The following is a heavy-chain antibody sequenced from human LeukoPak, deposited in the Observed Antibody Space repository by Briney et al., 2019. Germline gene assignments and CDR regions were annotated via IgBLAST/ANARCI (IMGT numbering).Heavy chain of an antibody. CDR2: INSDGSNT. J-gene: IGHJ4*02. V-gene: IGHV3-74*01. Sequence: GGSLRLSCAASGFTFSTYWMHWVRQVPGKGLVWVSRINSDGSNTRYADSVKGRFTISRDNAKNTLYLQMNSLRAEDTAIYYCVRGSGDIDYWGQGTLVTVSS. CDR1: GFTFSTYW. D-gene: IGHD7-27*01. CDR3: VRGSGDIDY.